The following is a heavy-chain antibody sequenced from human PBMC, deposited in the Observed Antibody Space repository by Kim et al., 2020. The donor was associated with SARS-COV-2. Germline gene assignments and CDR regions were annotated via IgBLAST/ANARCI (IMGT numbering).Heavy chain of an antibody. Sequence: GGSLRLSCEASGFTFRSYSMNWVRQAPGKGLEWISYISGSSSTMYYADSVRGRFTISRDNAKSSLFLQMNSLTDEDTGVYFCARDEQPFDYWGQGTQVTVSS. D-gene: IGHD6-13*01. J-gene: IGHJ4*02. V-gene: IGHV3-48*02. CDR1: GFTFRSYS. CDR2: ISGSSSTM. CDR3: ARDEQPFDY.